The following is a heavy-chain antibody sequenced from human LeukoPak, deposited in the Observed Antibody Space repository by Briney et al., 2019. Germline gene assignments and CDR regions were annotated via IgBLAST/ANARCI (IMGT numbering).Heavy chain of an antibody. Sequence: GESLKISCKGSGYIFTSYWIGWVRQMSGKGLEWMGIMHPGDSDTRYSPSFQGQVTISADKSISTAYLQWSSLKVSDTAMYYCARHPFFYESSGYPSYFDYWGQGTLVTVSS. D-gene: IGHD3-22*01. CDR3: ARHPFFYESSGYPSYFDY. J-gene: IGHJ4*02. CDR1: GYIFTSYW. V-gene: IGHV5-51*01. CDR2: MHPGDSDT.